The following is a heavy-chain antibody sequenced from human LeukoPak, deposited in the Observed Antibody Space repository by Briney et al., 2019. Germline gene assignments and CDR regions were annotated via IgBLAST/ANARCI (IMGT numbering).Heavy chain of an antibody. D-gene: IGHD5-24*01. CDR2: ISWSSGSI. J-gene: IGHJ4*02. CDR1: GFTFDDYA. CDR3: ARTWLQFSPDY. V-gene: IGHV3-9*01. Sequence: PGGSLRLSCAASGFTFDDYAMHWVRQAPGKGLGWVSGISWSSGSIGYADSVKGRFTISRDNAKNSLYLQMNSLRAEDTAVYYCARTWLQFSPDYWGQGILVTVSS.